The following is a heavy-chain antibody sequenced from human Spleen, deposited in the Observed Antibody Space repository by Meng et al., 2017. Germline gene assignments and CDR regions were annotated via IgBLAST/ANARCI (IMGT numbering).Heavy chain of an antibody. J-gene: IGHJ4*02. V-gene: IGHV3-74*01. CDR1: GFTFSSCW. CDR2: IGPDGRGT. D-gene: IGHD1-14*01. Sequence: EVQLVESGGGLVQPGGSLRLSCAASGFTFSSCWMHWVRQVPGKGLVWVSRIGPDGRGTIYADSVKGRFTIARDNAKNTLFLEMNSLRADDTAVYYCVRDFTDNYNDFDSWGQGTLVTVSS. CDR3: VRDFTDNYNDFDS.